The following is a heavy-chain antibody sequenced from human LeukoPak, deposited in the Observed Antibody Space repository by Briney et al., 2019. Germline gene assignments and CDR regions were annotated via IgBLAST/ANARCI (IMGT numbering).Heavy chain of an antibody. D-gene: IGHD4/OR15-4a*01. Sequence: SETLSLTCAVSGYSISSDNWWGWIWQPPGKGLEWIGYIHYSGITYYSPSLKSRVTLSVDTSKDQFSLRPSSVTAVDTAVYYCARKPNAVYWFDPWGQGTLVTVSS. V-gene: IGHV4-28*01. J-gene: IGHJ5*02. CDR1: GYSISSDNW. CDR3: ARKPNAVYWFDP. CDR2: IHYSGIT.